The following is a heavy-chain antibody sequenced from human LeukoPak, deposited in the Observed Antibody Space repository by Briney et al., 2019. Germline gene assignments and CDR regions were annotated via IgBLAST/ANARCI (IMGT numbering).Heavy chain of an antibody. D-gene: IGHD5-18*01. V-gene: IGHV5-51*01. CDR1: GYSFTSYW. CDR3: ARLEGNRGYSYGSASVYHY. Sequence: GESLKISCKGSGYSFTSYWIGWVRQMPGKGLEWMGIIYPGDSDTRYSPSFQGQVTISADKSISTAYLQWSSLKASDTAMYYCARLEGNRGYSYGSASVYHYWGQGTLVTVSS. J-gene: IGHJ4*02. CDR2: IYPGDSDT.